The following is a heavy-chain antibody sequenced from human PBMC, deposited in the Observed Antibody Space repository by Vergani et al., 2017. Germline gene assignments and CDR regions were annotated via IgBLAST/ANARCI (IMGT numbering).Heavy chain of an antibody. V-gene: IGHV4-61*02. CDR2: IYTSGST. D-gene: IGHD2-2*01. CDR3: AREYCSSTCCHYGMDV. Sequence: QVQLQESGPGLVKPSQTLSLTCTVSGGSISSGSYYWSWIRQPAGKGLEWIGRIYTSGSTNYNPSLKSRVTISVDTSKNQFSLKLSAVTAADTAVYYCAREYCSSTCCHYGMDVWGQGTTVTVSS. J-gene: IGHJ6*02. CDR1: GGSISSGSYY.